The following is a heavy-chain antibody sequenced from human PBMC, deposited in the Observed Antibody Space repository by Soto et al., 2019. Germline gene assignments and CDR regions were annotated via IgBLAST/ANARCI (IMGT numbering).Heavy chain of an antibody. CDR3: ARDFKRGSGPYYYYSGMDV. CDR2: ISAYNGNT. CDR1: GYTFTSYG. V-gene: IGHV1-18*01. Sequence: ASVKVSCKASGYTFTSYGISWVRQAPGQGLEWMGWISAYNGNTNYAQKLQGRVTMTTDTSTSTAYMELRSLRSDDTAVYYCARDFKRGSGPYYYYSGMDVWGQGTTVTVSS. J-gene: IGHJ6*02. D-gene: IGHD3-10*01.